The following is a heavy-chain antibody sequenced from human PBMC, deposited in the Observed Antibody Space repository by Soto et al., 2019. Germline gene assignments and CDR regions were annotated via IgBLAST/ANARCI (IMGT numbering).Heavy chain of an antibody. CDR2: IIPILGIA. J-gene: IGHJ2*01. V-gene: IGHV1-69*02. CDR1: GGTFSSYT. Sequence: QVQLVQSGAEVKKPGSSVKVSCKASGGTFSSYTISWVRQAPGQGLEWMGRIIPILGIANYAQKFQGRVTITADKSTGTAYMELSSLRSEDTAVYYCARSFYGDYVEIRVDWYFDLWGRGTLVTVSS. D-gene: IGHD4-17*01. CDR3: ARSFYGDYVEIRVDWYFDL.